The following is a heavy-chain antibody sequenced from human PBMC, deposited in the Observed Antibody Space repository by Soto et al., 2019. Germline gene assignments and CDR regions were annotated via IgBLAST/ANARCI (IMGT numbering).Heavy chain of an antibody. CDR1: GFSLRSDEVG. CDR2: IYWNDDK. CDR3: AHRRVAVTGRNFDY. V-gene: IGHV2-5*01. Sequence: QITLKESGPTLVKPTQTLTLTCTFSGFSLRSDEVGVAWIRQPPGKALEFLAVIYWNDDKRYSPSLTSRLTITKDTSNNQVVLTMTNMDPVDTATYYCAHRRVAVTGRNFDYWGQGILVTVSS. J-gene: IGHJ4*02. D-gene: IGHD6-13*01.